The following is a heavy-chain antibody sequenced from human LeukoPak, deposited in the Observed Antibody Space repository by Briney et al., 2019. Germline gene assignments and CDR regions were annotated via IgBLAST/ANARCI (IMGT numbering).Heavy chain of an antibody. J-gene: IGHJ4*02. D-gene: IGHD1-14*01. CDR2: INPNSGGT. CDR3: ARVETGTTAFDY. Sequence: GASVKVSCKASGYTFTGYYMHWVRQAPGQGLEWMGWINPNSGGTNYAQKFQGRVTMTTDTSTSTAYMELRSLRSDDTAVYYCARVETGTTAFDYWGQGTLVSVSS. V-gene: IGHV1-2*02. CDR1: GYTFTGYY.